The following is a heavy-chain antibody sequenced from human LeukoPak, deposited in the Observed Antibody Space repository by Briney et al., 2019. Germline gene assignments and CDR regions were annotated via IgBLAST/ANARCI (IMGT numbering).Heavy chain of an antibody. Sequence: ASVKVSCKPSRYTLTGYYMQGVRQAPGQGLEWMGWINPNSGGTNYQQKLQGWVTITRATSISTDSMELSRLRSDDTAVYHCATANGLRYGSGGSCYSGAFDIWGQGTMVTVSS. CDR1: RYTLTGYY. D-gene: IGHD2-15*01. J-gene: IGHJ3*02. CDR2: INPNSGGT. CDR3: ATANGLRYGSGGSCYSGAFDI. V-gene: IGHV1-2*04.